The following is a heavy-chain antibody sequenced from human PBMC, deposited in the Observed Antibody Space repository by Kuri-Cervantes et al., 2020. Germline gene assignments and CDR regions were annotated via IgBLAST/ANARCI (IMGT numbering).Heavy chain of an antibody. D-gene: IGHD2-2*01. CDR3: ARDRRYCSSTSCSAAPYYFGY. CDR1: GYTLTELS. V-gene: IGHV1-69*06. Sequence: SVKVSCKVSGYTLTELSMHWVRQAPEKGLEWMGGIIPIFGTANYAQKFQGRVTITADKSTSTAYMELSSLGSEDTAVYYCARDRRYCSSTSCSAAPYYFGYWGQGTLVTVSS. J-gene: IGHJ4*02. CDR2: IIPIFGTA.